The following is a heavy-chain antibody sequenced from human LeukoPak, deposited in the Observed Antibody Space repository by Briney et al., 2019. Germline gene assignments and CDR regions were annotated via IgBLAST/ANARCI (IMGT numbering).Heavy chain of an antibody. V-gene: IGHV3-20*04. Sequence: GGSLRLSCAASGFTFDDYGMSWVRQAPGKGLEWVSGINWNGGSTGYADSVKGRFTISRDNAKNSLYLQMNSLRAEDTALYYCARGYSYGYGSFYYYWGQGTLVTVSS. CDR2: INWNGGST. CDR1: GFTFDDYG. J-gene: IGHJ4*02. D-gene: IGHD5-18*01. CDR3: ARGYSYGYGSFYYY.